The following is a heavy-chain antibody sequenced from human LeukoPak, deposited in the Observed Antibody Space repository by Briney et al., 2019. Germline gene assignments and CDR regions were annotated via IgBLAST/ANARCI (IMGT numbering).Heavy chain of an antibody. V-gene: IGHV4-34*01. CDR1: GGSLSGYY. CDR3: ARGRPRYYDTPWYFDY. D-gene: IGHD3-22*01. Sequence: SETLSLTCAVYGGSLSGYYWSWIRQPPGKGLEWIGEINHSGNTNYNPSLKSRVTMSIDTSKNQFSLKLSSVTAADTAVYYCARGRPRYYDTPWYFDYWGQGTLVTVSS. J-gene: IGHJ4*02. CDR2: INHSGNT.